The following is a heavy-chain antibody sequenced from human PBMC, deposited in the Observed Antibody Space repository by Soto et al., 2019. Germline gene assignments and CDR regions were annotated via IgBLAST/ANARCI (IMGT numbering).Heavy chain of an antibody. Sequence: SETLSLTCTVSGGSISSYYWSWIQQPPGKGLEWIGYIYYSGSTNYNPSLKSRVTISVDTSKNQFSLKLSSVTAADTAVYYCARGVPAAVYYYYYYMYVWGKGTTVTVSS. D-gene: IGHD2-2*01. CDR2: IYYSGST. CDR1: GGSISSYY. J-gene: IGHJ6*03. CDR3: ARGVPAAVYYYYYYMYV. V-gene: IGHV4-59*01.